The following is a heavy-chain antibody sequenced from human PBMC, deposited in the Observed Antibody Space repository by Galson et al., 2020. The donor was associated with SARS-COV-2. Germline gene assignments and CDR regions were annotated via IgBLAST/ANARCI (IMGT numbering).Heavy chain of an antibody. Sequence: SETLSLTCTVSGGSISIYYWSWIRQPPGQGLEWIGYIYYSGSTNYNPSLKSRVTISVDTSKNQFSLKLSSVTAADTAVYYCARVPNLWFGELLCDYWGQGTLVTVSS. CDR1: GGSISIYY. V-gene: IGHV4-59*01. CDR2: IYYSGST. J-gene: IGHJ4*02. CDR3: ARVPNLWFGELLCDY. D-gene: IGHD3-10*01.